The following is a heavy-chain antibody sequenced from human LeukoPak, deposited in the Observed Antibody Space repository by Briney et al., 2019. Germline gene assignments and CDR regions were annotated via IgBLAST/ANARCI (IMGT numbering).Heavy chain of an antibody. D-gene: IGHD2-2*01. CDR2: MNPNSGNI. CDR1: GYTFTSYD. J-gene: IGHJ6*02. Sequence: ASVKVSCKASGYTFTSYDVNWVRHATGQGFEWMGWMNPNSGNIGYAQKSRGRVTMTRNTSISTAYMEQSSPRSEDTAVYYCARGLRRPSGPAAICCDYYGMDVRGQRTTWTVSS. CDR3: ARGLRRPSGPAAICCDYYGMDV. V-gene: IGHV1-8*01.